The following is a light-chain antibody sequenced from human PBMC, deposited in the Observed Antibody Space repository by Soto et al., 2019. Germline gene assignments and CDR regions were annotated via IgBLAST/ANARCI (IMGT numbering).Light chain of an antibody. CDR2: DVS. CDR3: SSYTSSSTYV. Sequence: SAVTQPGSVCGSPGQSITISCTGTSSDVGGYNYVSWYQQHPGKAPKLMIYDVSNRPSGVSNRFSGSKSGNTASLTISGLQAEDEADYYCSSYTSSSTYVFGTGTKVTVL. J-gene: IGLJ1*01. V-gene: IGLV2-14*01. CDR1: SSDVGGYNY.